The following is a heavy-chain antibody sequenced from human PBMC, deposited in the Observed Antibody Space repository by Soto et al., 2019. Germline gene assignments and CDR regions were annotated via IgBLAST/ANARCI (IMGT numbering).Heavy chain of an antibody. D-gene: IGHD3-3*01. CDR1: GGSFSGYY. J-gene: IGHJ6*02. CDR2: INHSGST. V-gene: IGHV4-34*01. CDR3: ARARTRGYYYYYYGMDF. Sequence: SETLSLTCAVYGGSFSGYYWSWIRQPPGKGLEWMGEINHSGSTNYNPSLKSRVTISVDTSKNKSSLKLSSVTAADTAVDYCARARTRGYYYYYYGMDFWGQGTTVTVSS.